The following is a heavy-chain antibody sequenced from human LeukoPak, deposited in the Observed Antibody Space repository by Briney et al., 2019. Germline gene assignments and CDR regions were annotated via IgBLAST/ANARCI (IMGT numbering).Heavy chain of an antibody. Sequence: SETLSLTCIVSGASISNYFWSWIRQPAGKGLEWIGRIYTSGSTNYNPSLESRVTMSVDTSKKQFSMKLTSVTAADTAVYYCARDDNYFDYWGQGTLVTVSS. CDR2: IYTSGST. CDR3: ARDDNYFDY. J-gene: IGHJ4*02. D-gene: IGHD3-9*01. CDR1: GASISNYF. V-gene: IGHV4-4*07.